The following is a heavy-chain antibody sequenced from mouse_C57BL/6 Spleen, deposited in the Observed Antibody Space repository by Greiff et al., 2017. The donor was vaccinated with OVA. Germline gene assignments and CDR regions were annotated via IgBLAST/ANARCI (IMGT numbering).Heavy chain of an antibody. Sequence: QVQLKQPGAELVRPGSSVKLSCKASGYTFTSYWMHWVKQRPIQGLEWIGNIDPSDSETHYNQKFKDKATLTVDKSSSTAYMQLSSLTSEDSAVYYCARDGSREYYFDYWGQGTTLTVSS. CDR1: GYTFTSYW. CDR3: ARDGSREYYFDY. J-gene: IGHJ2*01. D-gene: IGHD1-1*01. CDR2: IDPSDSET. V-gene: IGHV1-52*01.